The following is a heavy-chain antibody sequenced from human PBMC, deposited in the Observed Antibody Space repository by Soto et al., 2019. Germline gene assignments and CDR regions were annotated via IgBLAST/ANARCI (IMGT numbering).Heavy chain of an antibody. Sequence: SLRLSCAASGFTFSSYWMSWVRQAPGKGLEWVANIKQDGSEKYYVDSVKGRFTISRDNAKNSLYLQMNSLRAEDTAVYYCARVYSSGWSLFDYWGQGTLVTVSS. D-gene: IGHD6-19*01. CDR2: IKQDGSEK. CDR3: ARVYSSGWSLFDY. J-gene: IGHJ4*02. V-gene: IGHV3-7*03. CDR1: GFTFSSYW.